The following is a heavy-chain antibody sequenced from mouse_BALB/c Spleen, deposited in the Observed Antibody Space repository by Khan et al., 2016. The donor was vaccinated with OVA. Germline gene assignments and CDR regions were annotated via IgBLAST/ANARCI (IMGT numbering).Heavy chain of an antibody. V-gene: IGHV1-76*01. D-gene: IGHD6-1*01. CDR1: GYIFTSYW. CDR2: IYPGTDNT. J-gene: IGHJ2*01. Sequence: QVQLKQSGAELVRPGASVKLSCKTSGYIFTSYWIHWVQQRSGQGLEWFARIYPGTDNTYYNENIKDKVTLTADKSSSTVYMQLSSLKSEDSAVYFYAREEAMYYFDYWGQGTTLTVAS. CDR3: AREEAMYYFDY.